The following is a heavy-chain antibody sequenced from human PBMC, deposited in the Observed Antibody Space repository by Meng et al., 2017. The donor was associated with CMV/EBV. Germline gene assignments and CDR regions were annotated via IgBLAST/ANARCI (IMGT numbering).Heavy chain of an antibody. CDR3: ASSLTYPDY. CDR2: INHSGST. Sequence: QVRLQQWGAGLLTPSETLSLTCAVYGGSFSGYYWSWIRQPPGKGLEWIGEINHSGSTNYNPSLKSRVTISVDTSKNQFSLKLSSVTAADTAVYYCASSLTYPDYWGQGTLVTVSS. J-gene: IGHJ4*02. V-gene: IGHV4-34*01. D-gene: IGHD2-15*01. CDR1: GGSFSGYY.